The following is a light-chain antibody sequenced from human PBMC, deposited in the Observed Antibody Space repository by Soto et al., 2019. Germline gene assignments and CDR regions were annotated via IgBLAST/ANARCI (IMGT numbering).Light chain of an antibody. CDR1: QSVSNF. Sequence: THSPVTLSFSPWNSGPLSCRASQSVSNFLAWYQQKPGQAPSLLIYDTSNRATGIPARFSGSGSGTDFTLTINNRDPDDFAVYYCQQRSNWPITFGQGTRLEIK. V-gene: IGKV3-11*01. CDR3: QQRSNWPIT. CDR2: DTS. J-gene: IGKJ5*01.